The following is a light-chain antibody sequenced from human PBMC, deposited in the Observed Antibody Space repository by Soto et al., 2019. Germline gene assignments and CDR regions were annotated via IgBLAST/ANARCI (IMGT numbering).Light chain of an antibody. V-gene: IGLV2-8*01. Sequence: QSVLTQPPSASGSPGQSGTISCTGTSSDVGGYNYVSWFQHHPGKAPKLLIHEVNKRPSGVPDRFSGSKSGNTASLTVSGLEVEEQADYYCRSYGGKTLFVFGTGTKVTVL. CDR3: RSYGGKTLFV. J-gene: IGLJ1*01. CDR2: EVN. CDR1: SSDVGGYNY.